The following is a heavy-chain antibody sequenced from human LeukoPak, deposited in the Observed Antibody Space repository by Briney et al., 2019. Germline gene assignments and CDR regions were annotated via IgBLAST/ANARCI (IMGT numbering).Heavy chain of an antibody. V-gene: IGHV4-31*03. J-gene: IGHJ5*02. D-gene: IGHD4-17*01. CDR2: IYYSGST. CDR1: GGSISSGGYY. Sequence: SETLSLTCTVSGGSISSGGYYWSWIRQHPGKGLEWIGYIYYSGSTYYNPSLKSRVTISVDTSKSQFSLKLSSVTAADTAVYYCARTTYGDYGWFDPWGQGTLVTVSS. CDR3: ARTTYGDYGWFDP.